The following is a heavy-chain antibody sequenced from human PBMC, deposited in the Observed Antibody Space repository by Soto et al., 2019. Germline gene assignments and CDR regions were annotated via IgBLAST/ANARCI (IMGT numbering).Heavy chain of an antibody. CDR3: ARYGSGTVIDY. V-gene: IGHV4-59*01. D-gene: IGHD3-10*01. J-gene: IGHJ4*02. Sequence: SETLSLTCIVSGGSISSYYWTWIRQPPGKGLDWIGYISYSGTTNYSPSLKSRVTMSVDTSKNQFSLRVRSVTAADTAVYYCARYGSGTVIDYWGQGTLVTVSS. CDR1: GGSISSYY. CDR2: ISYSGTT.